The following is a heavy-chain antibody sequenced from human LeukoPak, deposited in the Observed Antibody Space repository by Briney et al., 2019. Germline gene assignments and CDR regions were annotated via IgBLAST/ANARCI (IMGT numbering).Heavy chain of an antibody. V-gene: IGHV4-59*08. CDR1: GGSISPFY. CDR3: ARRAGYYYGMDV. CDR2: IYYSGST. Sequence: PSETLSLTCTVSGGSISPFYWNWIRQPPGKGLEWIGYIYYSGSTKYNPSLKSRVTISVDTSKNQFSLKLSSVTAADTAVYYCARRAGYYYGMDVWGQGTTVTVSS. J-gene: IGHJ6*02.